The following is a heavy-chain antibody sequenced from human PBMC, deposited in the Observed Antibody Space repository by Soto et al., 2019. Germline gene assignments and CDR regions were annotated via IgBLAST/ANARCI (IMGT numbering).Heavy chain of an antibody. J-gene: IGHJ6*02. D-gene: IGHD5-18*01. Sequence: PGGSLRLSCAASGFTFSSYSMKWVRHAPGKGLEWVSSISSSSSYIYYADSVKGRFTISRDNAKNSLYLQMNSLRAEDTAVYYCARDCARGYSYYYYYGMDVWGQGTTVTVSS. CDR2: ISSSSSYI. CDR1: GFTFSSYS. V-gene: IGHV3-21*01. CDR3: ARDCARGYSYYYYYGMDV.